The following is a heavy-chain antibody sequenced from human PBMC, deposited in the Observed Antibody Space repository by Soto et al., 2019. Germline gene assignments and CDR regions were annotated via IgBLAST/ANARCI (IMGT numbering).Heavy chain of an antibody. CDR3: ARGVVVAATTGNWFDP. CDR2: IIPIFGTA. Sequence: QVQLVQSGAEVKKPGSSVKVSCKASGGTFSSYAISWVRQAPGQGLEWMGGIIPIFGTANYAQKFQGRVTIPEDESTSTAYMELSSLRSEDTAVYYCARGVVVAATTGNWFDPWGQGTLVTVSS. J-gene: IGHJ5*02. D-gene: IGHD2-15*01. CDR1: GGTFSSYA. V-gene: IGHV1-69*12.